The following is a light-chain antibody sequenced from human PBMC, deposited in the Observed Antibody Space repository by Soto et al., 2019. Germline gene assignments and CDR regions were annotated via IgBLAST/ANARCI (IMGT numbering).Light chain of an antibody. CDR1: QSVSRY. CDR2: GAS. Sequence: DIVLTQSPGTLSLSPGERAALSCRASQSVSRYLAWYQQKPGQAPRLLIYGASSRATDIPDRFTGSGSGTDFTLIISRLEPEDFAVYYCQHYGSSPLTFGGGTKV. CDR3: QHYGSSPLT. V-gene: IGKV3-20*01. J-gene: IGKJ4*01.